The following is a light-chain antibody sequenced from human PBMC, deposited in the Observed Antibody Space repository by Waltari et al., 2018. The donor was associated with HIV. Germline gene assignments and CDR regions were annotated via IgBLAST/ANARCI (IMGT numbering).Light chain of an antibody. Sequence: QSALTQPHSVSASPGQSVTLSCTGTSTDAGDYHYASWDQRHPSKAPKLMIYDVTKRPSGVPDRFSGSKSGNTASLTISGLQAEDDAEYYCCSYAGTWLFGGGTKLTVL. CDR2: DVT. CDR3: CSYAGTWL. V-gene: IGLV2-11*01. J-gene: IGLJ3*02. CDR1: STDAGDYHY.